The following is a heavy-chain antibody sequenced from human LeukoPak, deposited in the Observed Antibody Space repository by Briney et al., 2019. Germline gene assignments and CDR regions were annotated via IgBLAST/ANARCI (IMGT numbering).Heavy chain of an antibody. CDR1: GFTISSYC. CDR3: ASGGLALFDY. D-gene: IGHD3-10*01. CDR2: IYTSRST. Sequence: ASETLSLTCTVSGFTISSYCWSWIRQPAGKGLEWIGRIYTSRSTNSNHSLKSGVTMSVDKSKNQFSLKLSSVTAADTAVYYCASGGLALFDYWGQGTLVTVSS. V-gene: IGHV4-4*07. J-gene: IGHJ4*02.